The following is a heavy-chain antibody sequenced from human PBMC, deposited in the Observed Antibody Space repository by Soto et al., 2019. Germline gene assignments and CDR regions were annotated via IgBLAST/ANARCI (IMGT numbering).Heavy chain of an antibody. CDR1: GGSINTVHYF. J-gene: IGHJ4*02. D-gene: IGHD7-27*01. CDR2: IYNGETT. Sequence: QVQLQESGPGLVKPSQTLSLTCTVSGGSINTVHYFWSWVRQSPDKGLEWIGHIYNGETTYYNPSLTXRFTFSXXTSNNQFSLKLSSVSAADTAVYYCARGPSGDKVDYWGQGTLVTVSS. V-gene: IGHV4-30-4*01. CDR3: ARGPSGDKVDY.